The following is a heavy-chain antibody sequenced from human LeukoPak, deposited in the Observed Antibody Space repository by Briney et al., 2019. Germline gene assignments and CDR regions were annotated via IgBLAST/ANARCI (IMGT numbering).Heavy chain of an antibody. J-gene: IGHJ5*01. CDR3: ARGGVTNWLES. V-gene: IGHV1-18*01. Sequence: ASVKVSCKASGYTFTNYGITWVRQAPGQGLEWMGWISTYSGNTNYARNLQGRVTMTTDTSTTTAYMELRSLRSDDTAVYYCARGGVTNWLESWGQGTLVTVSS. CDR2: ISTYSGNT. D-gene: IGHD3-10*01. CDR1: GYTFTNYG.